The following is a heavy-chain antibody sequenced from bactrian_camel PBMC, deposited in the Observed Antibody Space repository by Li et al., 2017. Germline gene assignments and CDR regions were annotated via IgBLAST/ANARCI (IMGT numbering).Heavy chain of an antibody. V-gene: IGHV3S53*01. CDR1: VYGDRLCS. J-gene: IGHJ4*01. D-gene: IGHD3*01. CDR3: NLRIGVPCRDY. CDR2: ILSRGVP. Sequence: HVQLVESGGGSVQAGGSLTLSCAASVYGDRLCSMGWYRQAPGKERELVARILSRGVPSYADTVKGRFFISQHNDKNEVYLEMLNLKAEDTAMYYCNLRIGVPCRDYWGQGTQVTVS.